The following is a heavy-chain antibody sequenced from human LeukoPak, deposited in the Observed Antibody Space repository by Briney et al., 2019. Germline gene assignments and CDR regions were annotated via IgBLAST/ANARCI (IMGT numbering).Heavy chain of an antibody. D-gene: IGHD3-22*01. J-gene: IGHJ4*02. V-gene: IGHV4-59*08. CDR2: IYYSGST. Sequence: SETLSLTCTVSGDSMSSYYWNWIRQPPGQGLEWIGQIYYSGSTNYNPSLKSRVTISVDTSKNQFSLNLSSVTAADTAVYYCARRQYYDSSGYWYYFDYWGQGTLVTVSS. CDR1: GDSMSSYY. CDR3: ARRQYYDSSGYWYYFDY.